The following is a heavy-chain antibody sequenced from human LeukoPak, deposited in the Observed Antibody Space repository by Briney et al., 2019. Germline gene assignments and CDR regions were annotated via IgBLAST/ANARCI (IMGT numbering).Heavy chain of an antibody. CDR2: ISSSSSYI. J-gene: IGHJ5*02. CDR3: ATTPIYNRVPAASRCGRLDS. Sequence: GGSLRLSCSASRFTFSSHSVNWVRQAPGKGLEWVSSISSSSSYIYYADSVKGRFTISRANAENSLYLQMNSLIAEDTAVYYCATTPIYNRVPAASRCGRLDSWGQGTLVTVSS. D-gene: IGHD2-2*01. V-gene: IGHV3-21*01. CDR1: RFTFSSHS.